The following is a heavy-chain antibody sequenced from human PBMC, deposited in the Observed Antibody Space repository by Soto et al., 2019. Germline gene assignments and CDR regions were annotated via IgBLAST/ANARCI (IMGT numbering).Heavy chain of an antibody. Sequence: QVQLQESGPGLVKPSQTLSLTCTVSGGSITSGGYYWSWIRQHPGKGLEWIGYIYYSGSTYYNPSLKSRVTISVDTSKNQFSLNLSSVTVAATAVYYCARGITIFGVVYFDYWGQGTLVTVSS. J-gene: IGHJ4*02. CDR1: GGSITSGGYY. CDR3: ARGITIFGVVYFDY. V-gene: IGHV4-31*03. CDR2: IYYSGST. D-gene: IGHD3-3*01.